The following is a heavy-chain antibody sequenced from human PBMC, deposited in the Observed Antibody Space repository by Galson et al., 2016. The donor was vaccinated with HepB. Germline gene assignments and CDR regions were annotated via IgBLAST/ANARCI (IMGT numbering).Heavy chain of an antibody. Sequence: SLRLSCAASGFTFNTYGMYWVRQAPGKGLEWVALISYDGSNQYYGDSVKGRFTISRDNSKNTLFLQMNSLRVEDTAVYFCAKDQDNCYTHRFCYGMDVWGQGTTVTASS. D-gene: IGHD2-21*01. V-gene: IGHV3-30*18. CDR1: GFTFNTYG. CDR2: ISYDGSNQ. CDR3: AKDQDNCYTHRFCYGMDV. J-gene: IGHJ6*02.